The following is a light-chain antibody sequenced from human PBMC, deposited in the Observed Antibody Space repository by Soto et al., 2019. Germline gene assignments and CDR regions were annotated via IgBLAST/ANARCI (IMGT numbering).Light chain of an antibody. J-gene: IGKJ1*01. CDR3: QQYNTFWT. V-gene: IGKV1-5*01. Sequence: DIQMTQSPCTLSASLGDGVTISCRASQNIGRWLAWYQQKPGTAPDLLIYHASNLRGGVPSRFSGGGSGTEFTLTINGLQPDDFATDYCQQYNTFWTFGQGTKVDIK. CDR1: QNIGRW. CDR2: HAS.